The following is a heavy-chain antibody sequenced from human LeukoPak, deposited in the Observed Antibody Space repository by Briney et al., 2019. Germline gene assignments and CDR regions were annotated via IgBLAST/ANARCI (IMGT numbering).Heavy chain of an antibody. D-gene: IGHD5-12*01. Sequence: GSVKVSCTAYGYTFIDHYIHWVRQAPGQGLEWMGWMSPNSGATNSVQTLQGRVTMTRDTSISTAYMEMSNLTSDDTAVYYCARERGGYGGYDYWTQGSVVSVSS. CDR2: MSPNSGAT. V-gene: IGHV1-2*02. CDR3: ARERGGYGGYDY. CDR1: GYTFIDHY. J-gene: IGHJ4*02.